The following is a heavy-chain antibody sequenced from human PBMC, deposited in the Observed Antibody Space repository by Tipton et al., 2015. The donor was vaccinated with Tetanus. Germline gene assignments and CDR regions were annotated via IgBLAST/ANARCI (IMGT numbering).Heavy chain of an antibody. V-gene: IGHV4-30-2*01. J-gene: IGHJ6*02. Sequence: TLSLTCAVSGGSITSGAYLWGWIRQPPGKGLEWIGYIYHSGSPYYNPSLKSRVTISVDTSQKQISLKVNSVTAADTAVYYCARDRGVRGGYYYYHGMDVWGQGTTVIVSS. CDR2: IYHSGSP. D-gene: IGHD3-10*01. CDR1: GGSITSGAYL. CDR3: ARDRGVRGGYYYYHGMDV.